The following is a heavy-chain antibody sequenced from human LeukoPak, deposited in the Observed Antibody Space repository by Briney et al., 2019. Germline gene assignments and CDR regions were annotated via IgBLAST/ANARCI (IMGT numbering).Heavy chain of an antibody. J-gene: IGHJ6*03. CDR3: ARGAAAGTIDYYYYYMDV. Sequence: ASVKVSCKASGGTFSSYAISWVRQAPGQGLEWMGGIIPIFGTANYAQKFQGRVTITADESTSTAYMELSSLRSEDTAVYYCARGAAAGTIDYYYYYMDVWGKGTTVTISS. CDR1: GGTFSSYA. V-gene: IGHV1-69*13. D-gene: IGHD6-13*01. CDR2: IIPIFGTA.